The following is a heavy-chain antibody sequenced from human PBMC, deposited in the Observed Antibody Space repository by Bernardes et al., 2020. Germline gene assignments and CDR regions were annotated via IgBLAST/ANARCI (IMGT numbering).Heavy chain of an antibody. V-gene: IGHV3-23*01. J-gene: IGHJ5*02. CDR3: AISRRNCFDP. CDR1: GFTFNSYA. CDR2: ISGSGGTT. Sequence: GGSLRLSCAASGFTSGFTFNSYAMSWVRQAPGKGLEWVSGISGSGGTTYYADSVKGRFTISRDNSENTLYVQMNSLRADDTAVYYCAISRRNCFDPWGQGTQVTVSS.